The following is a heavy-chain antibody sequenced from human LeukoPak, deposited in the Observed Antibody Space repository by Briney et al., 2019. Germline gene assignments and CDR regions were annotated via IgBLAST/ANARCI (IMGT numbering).Heavy chain of an antibody. CDR3: ARALRYYSDSSGYAFDY. D-gene: IGHD3-22*01. Sequence: ASVKVSCKASGGTFRSFAISWVRQAPGQGLEWMGGIIPIFRTANYAQKFQGRVTITADESTSTAYMELSSLRSEDTAVYHCARALRYYSDSSGYAFDYWGQGTLVTVSS. V-gene: IGHV1-69*13. J-gene: IGHJ4*02. CDR2: IIPIFRTA. CDR1: GGTFRSFA.